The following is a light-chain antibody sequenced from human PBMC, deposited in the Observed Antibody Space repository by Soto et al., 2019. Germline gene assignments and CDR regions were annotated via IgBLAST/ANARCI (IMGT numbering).Light chain of an antibody. J-gene: IGLJ3*02. Sequence: SYELTQPPSVSVAPGQTASVACGGSNIGSKSVHWYQKKSGQAPVLVMYYDSDRPSGIPERFSGSNSGNTATLTISRVEAGDEVDYYCHVWDISSGHVVFGGGTQLTVL. CDR2: YDS. V-gene: IGLV3-21*01. CDR3: HVWDISSGHVV. CDR1: NIGSKS.